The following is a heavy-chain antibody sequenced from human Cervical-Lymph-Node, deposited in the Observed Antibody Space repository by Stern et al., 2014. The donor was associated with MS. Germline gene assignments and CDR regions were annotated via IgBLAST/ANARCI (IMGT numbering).Heavy chain of an antibody. CDR1: GGTFTSYD. CDR3: ARVGVTPYYYYYGMDV. D-gene: IGHD3-10*01. V-gene: IGHV1-69*01. Sequence: VQLVESGAAVTKPGSSVNVSCKASGGTFTSYDIPWVRQAPGQGLEGMGGFIPIFGTANYAQKFQGRVTITADESTSTAYMELSSLRSEDTAVYYCARVGVTPYYYYYGMDVWGQGTTVTVSS. CDR2: FIPIFGTA. J-gene: IGHJ6*02.